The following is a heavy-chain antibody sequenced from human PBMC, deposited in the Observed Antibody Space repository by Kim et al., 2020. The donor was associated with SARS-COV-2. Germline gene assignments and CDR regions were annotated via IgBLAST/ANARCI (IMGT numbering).Heavy chain of an antibody. CDR3: AKDARLRYIVVVVAGQIDY. V-gene: IGHV3-23*01. D-gene: IGHD2-15*01. Sequence: GGSLRLSCAASGFTFSSYAMSWVRQAPGKGLEWVSAISGSGGSTYYADSVKGRFTISRDNSKNTLYLQMNSLRAEDTAVYYCAKDARLRYIVVVVAGQIDYWGQGTLVTVSS. CDR1: GFTFSSYA. J-gene: IGHJ4*02. CDR2: ISGSGGST.